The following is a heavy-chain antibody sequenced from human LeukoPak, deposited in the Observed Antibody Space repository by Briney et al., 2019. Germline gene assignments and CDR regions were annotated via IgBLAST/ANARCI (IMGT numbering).Heavy chain of an antibody. J-gene: IGHJ5*02. Sequence: ASVKVSCKASGGTFSSYAISWVRQAPGQGLEWMGRIIPILGIANYAQKFQGRVTITADKSTSTAYMELSSLRSEDTAVYYCARAVGRGYYGSGSYMGDWFDPWGQGTLVTVSS. V-gene: IGHV1-69*04. CDR2: IIPILGIA. D-gene: IGHD3-10*01. CDR1: GGTFSSYA. CDR3: ARAVGRGYYGSGSYMGDWFDP.